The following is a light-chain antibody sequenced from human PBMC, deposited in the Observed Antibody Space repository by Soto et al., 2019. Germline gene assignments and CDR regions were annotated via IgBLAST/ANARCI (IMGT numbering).Light chain of an antibody. CDR2: GAS. Sequence: EIVMTQSPAPLSVSPGERATLSCRASQSVSSNLAWYQQKPGQAPRLLIYGASTRATGIPARFSGSGSGTECTLTISSLQSEDFAVYYCQQYNNWPIILGQGTRLEIK. J-gene: IGKJ5*01. CDR1: QSVSSN. CDR3: QQYNNWPII. V-gene: IGKV3-15*01.